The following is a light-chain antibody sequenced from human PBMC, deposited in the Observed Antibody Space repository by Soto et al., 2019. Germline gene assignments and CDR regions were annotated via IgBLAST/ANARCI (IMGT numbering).Light chain of an antibody. Sequence: QSALTQPASVSGSPGQSITISCTGTSSDIGAYNYVSWYQQHPGKAPKLMIYDVNIRPSGVSNRFSGSKSGNTASLTISGLQAEDEADYYCTSWTTSTTMIFGGGTKAHRP. V-gene: IGLV2-14*03. J-gene: IGLJ2*01. CDR3: TSWTTSTTMI. CDR1: SSDIGAYNY. CDR2: DVN.